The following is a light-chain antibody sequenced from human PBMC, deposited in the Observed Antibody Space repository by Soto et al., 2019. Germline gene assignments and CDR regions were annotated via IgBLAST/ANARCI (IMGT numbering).Light chain of an antibody. CDR3: QHYNDWPPAFT. CDR1: QSLSRT. J-gene: IGKJ3*01. Sequence: EILMTQSPATLSVSPGERATLSCRASQSLSRTLAWYQQKPGQAPRLLIYVASTRASGIPARFSGSGSGTEFTLTISSLQSEDFALYYCQHYNDWPPAFTFGPGTKVDL. V-gene: IGKV3-15*01. CDR2: VAS.